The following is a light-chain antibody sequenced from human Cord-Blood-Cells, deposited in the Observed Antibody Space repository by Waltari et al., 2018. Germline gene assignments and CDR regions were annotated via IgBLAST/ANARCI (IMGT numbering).Light chain of an antibody. CDR3: SSYTSSSTYVV. Sequence: QSALTQPASVSGSPGQSITISCTATSSDVGGYNYVSWYQQHPGKAPKLMIYDVSKRPSGVSNRFSGSKSGNTASLTISGLQAEDEADYYCSSYTSSSTYVVFGGGTKLTVL. J-gene: IGLJ2*01. CDR1: SSDVGGYNY. V-gene: IGLV2-14*01. CDR2: DVS.